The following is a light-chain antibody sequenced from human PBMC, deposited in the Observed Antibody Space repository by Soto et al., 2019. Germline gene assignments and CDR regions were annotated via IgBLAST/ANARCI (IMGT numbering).Light chain of an antibody. CDR1: SSNIGAGYE. CDR3: QSYDSSLSGYV. J-gene: IGLJ1*01. Sequence: QSVLTQPPSVSEAPGQRVTISCTGSSSNIGAGYEAHWYQQVPGTAPKLLIYENTNRPSGVPDRFSGSKSGTSASLAITGIQAEDEAEYYCQSYDSSLSGYVFGTGTKVTVL. CDR2: ENT. V-gene: IGLV1-40*01.